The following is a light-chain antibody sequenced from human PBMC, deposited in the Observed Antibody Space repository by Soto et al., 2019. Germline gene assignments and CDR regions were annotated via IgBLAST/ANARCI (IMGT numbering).Light chain of an antibody. Sequence: QAVVTQPPSASGTPGQRVTISCSGSSSNIGSNYGYWYQQLPGTAPKLLIYRNNQRPSGVPDRFSGSKSGTSASLAISGLRSEDEADYYCASWDDSLSGVVFGGGTKVTVL. CDR1: SSNIGSNY. CDR2: RNN. V-gene: IGLV1-47*01. J-gene: IGLJ3*02. CDR3: ASWDDSLSGVV.